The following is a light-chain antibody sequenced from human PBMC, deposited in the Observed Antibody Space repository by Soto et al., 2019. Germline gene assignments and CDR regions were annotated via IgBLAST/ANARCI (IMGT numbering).Light chain of an antibody. V-gene: IGLV1-47*02. CDR1: SSNIGSNY. CDR3: AAWDDSRSGYVV. Sequence: QLVLTQPPSASGTPGQRVTISCSGSSSNIGSNYVYWYQQLPGTAPKLLIYSNNQRPSGVPDRFSGSKSGTSASLAISGLRSEDEADYYCAAWDDSRSGYVVFGGGTKLTVL. J-gene: IGLJ2*01. CDR2: SNN.